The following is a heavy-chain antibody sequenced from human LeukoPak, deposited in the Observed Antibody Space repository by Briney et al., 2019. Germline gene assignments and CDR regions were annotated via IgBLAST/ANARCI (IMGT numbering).Heavy chain of an antibody. CDR2: IYSNGHI. D-gene: IGHD3-10*01. J-gene: IGHJ4*02. Sequence: SETLSLTCSVSSDSISSSSYLWVWVRQPPGKGLEWIGDIYSNGHISYNPSLKSRAAIPVDTSKNQFSLNLSSVTAADTALYYCARRHYGSGNIDSWGQGTLVTVSS. CDR3: ARRHYGSGNIDS. CDR1: SDSISSSSYL. V-gene: IGHV4-39*01.